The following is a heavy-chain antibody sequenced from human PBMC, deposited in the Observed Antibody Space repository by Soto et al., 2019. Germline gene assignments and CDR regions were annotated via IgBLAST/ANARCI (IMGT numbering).Heavy chain of an antibody. CDR3: AKEGIHQRVYYYYGMDV. CDR1: GFTFSSYA. V-gene: IGHV3-23*01. CDR2: ISSSGSST. J-gene: IGHJ6*02. D-gene: IGHD6-13*01. Sequence: GGSLRLSCAASGFTFSSYAMSWVRQAPGKGLEWVSAISSSGSSTYYADSVKGRFTISRDNSKNTLYLQMNSLRAEDTAVYYCAKEGIHQRVYYYYGMDVWGQGTTVTVSS.